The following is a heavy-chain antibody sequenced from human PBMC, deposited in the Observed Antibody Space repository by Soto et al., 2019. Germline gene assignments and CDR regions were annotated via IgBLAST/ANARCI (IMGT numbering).Heavy chain of an antibody. V-gene: IGHV4-31*03. J-gene: IGHJ4*02. CDR1: GGSISSGGCY. Sequence: PSETLSLTCTVSGGSISSGGCYWSWIRQHPGKGLEWIGYIYYSGSTYYNPSLKSRVTISVDTSKNQFSLKLSSVTAADTAVYYCARTCGYSYGFVFCYWGQGTLVTSPQ. CDR2: IYYSGST. CDR3: ARTCGYSYGFVFCY. D-gene: IGHD5-18*01.